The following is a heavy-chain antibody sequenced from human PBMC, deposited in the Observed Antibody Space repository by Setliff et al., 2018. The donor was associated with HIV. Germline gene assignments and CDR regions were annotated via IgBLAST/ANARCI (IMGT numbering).Heavy chain of an antibody. J-gene: IGHJ4*02. CDR2: ISYSGST. D-gene: IGHD2-15*01. CDR1: GGSVNGHY. Sequence: SETLSLTCTVSGGSVNGHYWNWIRLTPGKGLEWIGSISYSGSTNYNPSLKSRVTISVDTSRNEFSLKLSSVTAADTAVYYCATDPTSYCTGGNCHSGRFASWLQGTLVAVSS. CDR3: ATDPTSYCTGGNCHSGRFAS. V-gene: IGHV4-59*02.